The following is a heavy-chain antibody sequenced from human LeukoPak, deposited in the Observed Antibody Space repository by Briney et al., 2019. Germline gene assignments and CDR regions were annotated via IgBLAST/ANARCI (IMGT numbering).Heavy chain of an antibody. Sequence: SETLSLTCSIFGDSINKSAFYWGWIRQSPGKGLEWIGSRYETGSTFQNPSLKSRVTISVDTSKNQFFLNLTSATAADMAVYFCARHYGLNYYDSTALEYWGQGILVTVSS. D-gene: IGHD3-22*01. J-gene: IGHJ4*02. CDR1: GDSINKSAFY. V-gene: IGHV4-39*01. CDR3: ARHYGLNYYDSTALEY. CDR2: RYETGST.